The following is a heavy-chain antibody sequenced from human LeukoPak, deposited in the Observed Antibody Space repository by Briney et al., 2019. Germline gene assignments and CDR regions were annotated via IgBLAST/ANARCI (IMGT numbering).Heavy chain of an antibody. CDR2: IYYSGST. CDR3: ARSYGSGSSAGY. Sequence: SETLSLTCTVSGDSISSSSYYWGWIRQPPGKGLEWIGSIYYSGSTYYNPSLKSRVTISVDTSKNQFSLKLSSVTAADTAVYYCARSYGSGSSAGYWGQGTLVTVSS. V-gene: IGHV4-39*01. D-gene: IGHD3-10*01. J-gene: IGHJ4*02. CDR1: GDSISSSSYY.